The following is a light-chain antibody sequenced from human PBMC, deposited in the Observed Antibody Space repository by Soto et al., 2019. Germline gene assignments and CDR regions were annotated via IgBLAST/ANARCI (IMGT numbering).Light chain of an antibody. V-gene: IGLV2-8*01. CDR2: EVT. CDR3: SSYAGSNNF. CDR1: RSDVGGYNY. Sequence: QSVLTQPPSASGSPGQSVTISCTGTRSDVGGYNYVSWYQQHPGKAPKLMIYEVTKRPSGVPDRFSGSKSGNTASLTVSGLQADDEADYYCSSYAGSNNFFGGGTKVTVL. J-gene: IGLJ2*01.